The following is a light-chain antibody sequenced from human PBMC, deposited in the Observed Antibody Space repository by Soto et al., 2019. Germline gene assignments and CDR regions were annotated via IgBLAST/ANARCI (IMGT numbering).Light chain of an antibody. CDR1: ETVRTN. CDR2: GAS. J-gene: IGKJ2*01. V-gene: IGKV3-15*01. CDR3: KQYYNWPPYP. Sequence: IVMTQSPATLSVSPGERVTLSCRASETVRTNLTWFQQKPGQTPRLLIFGASTRATGIPTRLAGSGSETEFTHTNGSLQSEDLVVYYCKQYYNWPPYPFGQGTKLEIK.